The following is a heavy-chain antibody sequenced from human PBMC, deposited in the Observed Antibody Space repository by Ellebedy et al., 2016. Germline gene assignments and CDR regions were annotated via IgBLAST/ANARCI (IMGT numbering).Heavy chain of an antibody. Sequence: SETLSLIXSVSGASISISSYYWSWVRQPPGKGLEWIGYIYNSGSTNYSPSLKSRVTISVDTSKNQFSLILSSVTAADTAVYYCARQIVVVVATRDYYGLDVWGQGTTVTVSS. V-gene: IGHV4-61*05. CDR2: IYNSGST. CDR1: GASISISSYY. CDR3: ARQIVVVVATRDYYGLDV. D-gene: IGHD2-15*01. J-gene: IGHJ6*02.